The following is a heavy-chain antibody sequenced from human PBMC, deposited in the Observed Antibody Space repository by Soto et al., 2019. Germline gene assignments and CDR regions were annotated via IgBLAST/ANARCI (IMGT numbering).Heavy chain of an antibody. V-gene: IGHV4-61*01. CDR2: IYYSGST. CDR3: AARAPYGSFFHFDY. J-gene: IGHJ4*02. CDR1: GGSVSSGSYY. Sequence: SETLSLTCTVSGGSVSSGSYYWSWIRQPPGKGLEWIGYIYYSGSTNYNPSLKSRVTISVDTSKNQFSLKLSSVTAADTAVYYCAARAPYGSFFHFDYWGQGTLVTVSS. D-gene: IGHD3-10*01.